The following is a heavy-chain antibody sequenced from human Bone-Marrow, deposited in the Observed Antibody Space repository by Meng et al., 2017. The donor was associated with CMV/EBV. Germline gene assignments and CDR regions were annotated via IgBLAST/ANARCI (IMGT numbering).Heavy chain of an antibody. CDR1: GYTFTSYD. J-gene: IGHJ4*02. V-gene: IGHV1-8*01. D-gene: IGHD2-15*01. CDR2: MNPNSGNT. CDR3: ARDTHGWNYYDY. Sequence: ASVKVSCKASGYTFTSYDINWVRQATGQGLEWMGWMNPNSGNTGYAQKFQGRVTMTRNTSISTAYMELSSLRSEDTAVYYRARDTHGWNYYDYWGQGTLVTVSS.